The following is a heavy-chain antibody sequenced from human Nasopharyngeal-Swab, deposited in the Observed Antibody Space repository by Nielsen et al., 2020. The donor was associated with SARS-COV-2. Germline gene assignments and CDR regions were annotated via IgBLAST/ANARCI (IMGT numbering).Heavy chain of an antibody. CDR2: ISGSCDNP. J-gene: IGHJ4*02. D-gene: IGHD3-9*01. CDR3: AKPHLRYYDWLLFDY. Sequence: GGSLRLSCAGSAFTFSHYAMSWVRQAPGKGLEWVSAISGSCDNPYYADSVKCRFTISSDNPKNTLYLQMNSLRAEDTAVYYCAKPHLRYYDWLLFDYWGQGTLVTVSS. V-gene: IGHV3-23*01. CDR1: AFTFSHYA.